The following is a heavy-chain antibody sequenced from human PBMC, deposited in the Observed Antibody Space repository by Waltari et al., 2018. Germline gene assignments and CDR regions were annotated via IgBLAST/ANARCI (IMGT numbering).Heavy chain of an antibody. Sequence: EEQLVESGGGLVQPGDSLRLSCAASGFTFSSFWMNWVRQAPGKGPLWVHLISTDASDTTYAVSVKGRFTISRDNARNTLYLQMNRLRAEDTAVYFCARVSRRTYRSPVPGRHYYYGMDVWGQGTTVTVSS. J-gene: IGHJ6*02. D-gene: IGHD1-1*01. CDR3: ARVSRRTYRSPVPGRHYYYGMDV. CDR1: GFTFSSFW. V-gene: IGHV3-74*03. CDR2: ISTDASDT.